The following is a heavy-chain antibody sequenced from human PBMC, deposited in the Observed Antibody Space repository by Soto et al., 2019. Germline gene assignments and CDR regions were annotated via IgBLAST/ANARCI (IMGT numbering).Heavy chain of an antibody. CDR2: ISAYNGNT. D-gene: IGHD6-13*01. Sequence: QVQLVQSGAEVKKPGASVKVSCKASGYTFTSYGISWVRQAPGQGLEWMGWISAYNGNTNYAQKLQGRVSMTTDTSTSTAYMELRSLRSDDTAVYYCASFSIAATDPYGMDVWGQGTTVTVSS. CDR1: GYTFTSYG. CDR3: ASFSIAATDPYGMDV. V-gene: IGHV1-18*01. J-gene: IGHJ6*02.